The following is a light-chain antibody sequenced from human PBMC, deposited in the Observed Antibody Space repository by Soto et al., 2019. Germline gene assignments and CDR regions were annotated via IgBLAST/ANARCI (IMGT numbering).Light chain of an antibody. CDR3: SSYTTTNTAVL. CDR1: SSDVGGYKF. Sequence: QSALTQPASVSGSPGQSITISCTGTSSDVGGYKFVSWYQQHPGKVPKLMIYEVSNRPSGVSDRFSGSKSGNTASLTISGLQAEDEADYYCSSYTTTNTAVLFGGGTQLTVL. V-gene: IGLV2-14*01. CDR2: EVS. J-gene: IGLJ2*01.